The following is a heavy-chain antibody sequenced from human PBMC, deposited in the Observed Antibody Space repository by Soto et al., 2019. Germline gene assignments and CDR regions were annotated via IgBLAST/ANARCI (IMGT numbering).Heavy chain of an antibody. CDR1: GYSFSGYD. Sequence: QGKLVQSGPEVKKPGASVKVSCTASGYSFSGYDITWVRQAPGQGLEWLGWVSTSIRSTMSAEKLQGRLTMTTDTSTTTVYMELRGVTSDDTAVYYCARDSGAALYGEDALYIWGQGTMVSVSS. J-gene: IGHJ3*02. V-gene: IGHV1-18*04. D-gene: IGHD3-10*01. CDR3: ARDSGAALYGEDALYI. CDR2: VSTSIRST.